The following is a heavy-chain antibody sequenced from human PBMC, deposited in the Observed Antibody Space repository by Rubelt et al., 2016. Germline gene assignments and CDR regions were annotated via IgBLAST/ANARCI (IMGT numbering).Heavy chain of an antibody. CDR3: AKDLLAVEWYYFDY. Sequence: EVQLLESGGGLVLPGGSLRLSCAASGFTFSSYAMSWVRQAPGKGLEWVSAISGSGGSTYYADSVKGRFTISRDNSKNTLYMQMNSLRAEDTAVYYCAKDLLAVEWYYFDYWGQGTLVTVSS. CDR1: GFTFSSYA. D-gene: IGHD3-3*01. CDR2: ISGSGGST. J-gene: IGHJ4*02. V-gene: IGHV3-23*01.